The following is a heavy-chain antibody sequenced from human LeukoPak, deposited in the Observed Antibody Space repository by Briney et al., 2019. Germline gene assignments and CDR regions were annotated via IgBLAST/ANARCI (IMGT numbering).Heavy chain of an antibody. CDR1: GFTFSTYW. Sequence: GGSLRLSCAASGFTFSTYWMSWVRQTLEKGLEWVANIKQDESEKYYVDSVKGRFTISRDNARNSLYLQMNSLRAEDTAVYYCARPSLNSGSYFDYWGQGTLVTVSS. V-gene: IGHV3-7*01. J-gene: IGHJ4*02. CDR3: ARPSLNSGSYFDY. CDR2: IKQDESEK. D-gene: IGHD1-26*01.